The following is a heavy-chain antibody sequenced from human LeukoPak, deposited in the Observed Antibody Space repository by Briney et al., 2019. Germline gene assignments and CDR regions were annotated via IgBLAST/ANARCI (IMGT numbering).Heavy chain of an antibody. CDR1: GYTFTGYY. CDR2: INPNSGGT. J-gene: IGHJ4*02. Sequence: ASVKVSCKASGYTFTGYYMHWVRQAPGQGLEWMGWINPNSGGTNYALKFQGRVTMTRDTSISTAYMELSRLRSDDTAVYYCARLSIARAIDYWGQGTLVTVSS. CDR3: ARLSIARAIDY. V-gene: IGHV1-2*02. D-gene: IGHD6-6*01.